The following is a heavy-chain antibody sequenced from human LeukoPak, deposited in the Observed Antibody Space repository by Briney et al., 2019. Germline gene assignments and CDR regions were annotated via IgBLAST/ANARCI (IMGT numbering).Heavy chain of an antibody. V-gene: IGHV1-2*02. D-gene: IGHD1-1*01. CDR1: GYTFTGYY. CDR3: VRDPREPANDLDY. Sequence: ASVKVSCKASGYTFTGYYIHWVRQAPGQGLEWMGWINPNTGGTNSAQNFQGRVTMTRDTSISIAYMELSRLRSDDTAVYYCVRDPREPANDLDYWGRGTLVTVSS. J-gene: IGHJ4*01. CDR2: INPNTGGT.